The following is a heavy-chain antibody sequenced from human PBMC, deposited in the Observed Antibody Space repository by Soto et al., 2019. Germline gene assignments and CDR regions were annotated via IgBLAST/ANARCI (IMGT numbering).Heavy chain of an antibody. CDR1: GYTFTSYG. Sequence: ASVKVSCKASGYTFTSYGISWVRQAPGQGLEWMGWISAYNGNTNYAQKLQGRVTMTTDTSTSTAYMELRSLRSDETAVYYCASVPTYYYDSSGYYQGHFQHWGQGTLVTVSS. D-gene: IGHD3-22*01. CDR2: ISAYNGNT. CDR3: ASVPTYYYDSSGYYQGHFQH. J-gene: IGHJ1*01. V-gene: IGHV1-18*01.